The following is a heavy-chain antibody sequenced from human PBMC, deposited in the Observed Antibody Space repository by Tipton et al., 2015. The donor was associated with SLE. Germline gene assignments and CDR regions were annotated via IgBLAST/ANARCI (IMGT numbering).Heavy chain of an antibody. CDR2: FYYGKST. CDR1: GGSISSSSFY. CDR3: ARLISAYDCNFDY. J-gene: IGHJ4*02. D-gene: IGHD5-12*01. Sequence: TLSLTCTVSGGSISSSSFYWGWIRQPPGKGLEWIGSFYYGKSTFYNPSLKSRVTISVDTSTNRLPLQLSSVTAADTALYYCARLISAYDCNFDYWGQGTLVTVSS. V-gene: IGHV4-39*06.